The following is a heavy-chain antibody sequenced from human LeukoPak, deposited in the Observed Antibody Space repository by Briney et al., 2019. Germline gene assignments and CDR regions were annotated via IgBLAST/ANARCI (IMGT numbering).Heavy chain of an antibody. CDR3: ARGNPLDY. D-gene: IGHD1-14*01. CDR1: GGSMSSGSYY. Sequence: SETLSLTCTVSGGSMSSGSYYWNWIRQPAGKGLEWIGRIYTSGSTNYNPSLKSRVTISLDASKKQFSLKLTSVTAADSAVYHCARGNPLDYWGQGALVTVSS. J-gene: IGHJ4*02. V-gene: IGHV4-61*02. CDR2: IYTSGST.